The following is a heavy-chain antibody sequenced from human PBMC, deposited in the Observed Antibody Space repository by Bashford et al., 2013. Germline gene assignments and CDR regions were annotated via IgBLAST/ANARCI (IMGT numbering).Heavy chain of an antibody. CDR2: IIPIFGTA. V-gene: IGHV1-69*13. J-gene: IGHJ4*02. CDR3: ARGYFDWLPTNHTPRNFDY. Sequence: SVKVSCKASGGTFSSYAISWVRQAPGQGLEWMGGIIPIFGTANYAQKFQGRVTITADESTSTAYMELSSLRSEDTAVYYCARGYFDWLPTNHTPRNFDYWGQGTLVTVSS. D-gene: IGHD3-9*01. CDR1: GGTFSSYA.